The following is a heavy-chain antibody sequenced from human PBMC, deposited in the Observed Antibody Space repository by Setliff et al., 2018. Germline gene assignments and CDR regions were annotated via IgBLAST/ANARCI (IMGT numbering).Heavy chain of an antibody. CDR2: IYYSGST. J-gene: IGHJ5*02. V-gene: IGHV4-39*07. Sequence: SETLSLTCTVSGGSISSSYYYWGWIRQPPGKGLEWIGSIYYSGSTYYNPSLKSRVTISVDTSKNQFSLKLSSVTAADTAVYYCARGKGSWVLLRWFDPWGQGTLVTVSS. D-gene: IGHD3-10*01. CDR1: GGSISSSYYY. CDR3: ARGKGSWVLLRWFDP.